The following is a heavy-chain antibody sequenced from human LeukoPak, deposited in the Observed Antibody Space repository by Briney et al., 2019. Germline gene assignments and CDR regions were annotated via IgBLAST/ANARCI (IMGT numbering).Heavy chain of an antibody. CDR2: INHSGST. CDR1: GGSFSGDY. V-gene: IGHV4-34*01. D-gene: IGHD3-3*01. CDR3: ARVRDNITIFGVVYYYMDA. Sequence: SETLSLTCAVYGGSFSGDYWSWIRQPPGKGLEWIGEINHSGSTNYNPSLKSRVTISVDTSKNQFSLKLSSVTAADTAVYYCARVRDNITIFGVVYYYMDAWGKGTTVTVSS. J-gene: IGHJ6*03.